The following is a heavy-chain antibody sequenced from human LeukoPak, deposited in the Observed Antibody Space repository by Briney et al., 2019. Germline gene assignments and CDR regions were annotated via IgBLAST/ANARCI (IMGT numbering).Heavy chain of an antibody. CDR1: GFIFSNFW. V-gene: IGHV3-74*01. J-gene: IGHJ4*02. Sequence: GGSLRLSCAASGFIFSNFWMHWVRQVPGKGLVWVSHINSDGRTTDYADSVRGRFTISRDNSKNTLYLQMDSLRVEDMAVYYCTQWELSTLLDYWGQGTLVTVSS. CDR2: INSDGRTT. D-gene: IGHD1-26*01. CDR3: TQWELSTLLDY.